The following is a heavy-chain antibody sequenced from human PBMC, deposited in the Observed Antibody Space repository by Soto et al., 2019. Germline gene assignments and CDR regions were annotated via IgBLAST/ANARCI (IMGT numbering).Heavy chain of an antibody. V-gene: IGHV3-21*01. D-gene: IGHD1-26*01. CDR1: GFTFSSYS. J-gene: IGHJ6*03. CDR3: ARSGARITPNYMDV. CDR2: ISTSSSYI. Sequence: GGSLRLSCAASGFTFSSYSMNWVRQAPGKGLEWVSSISTSSSYIYYADSVKGRFTISRDNAKNSLWLQMDSLRAEDTAVYYCARSGARITPNYMDVWGKGTTVTVSS.